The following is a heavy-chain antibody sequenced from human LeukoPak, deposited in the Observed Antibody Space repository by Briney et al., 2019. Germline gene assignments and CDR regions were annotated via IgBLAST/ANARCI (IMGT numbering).Heavy chain of an antibody. CDR2: IWYDGSNK. CDR3: AKDLSDYSNYGDYFDY. J-gene: IGHJ4*02. CDR1: GFTFSSYG. D-gene: IGHD4-11*01. V-gene: IGHV3-30*02. Sequence: PGGSLRLSCAASGFTFSSYGMHWVRQAPGKGLEWVAVIWYDGSNKYYADSVKGRFTISRDNSKNTLYLQMNSLRAEDTAVYYCAKDLSDYSNYGDYFDYWGQGTLVTVSS.